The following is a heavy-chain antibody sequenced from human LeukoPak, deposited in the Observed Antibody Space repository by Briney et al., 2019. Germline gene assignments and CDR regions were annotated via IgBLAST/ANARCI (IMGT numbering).Heavy chain of an antibody. V-gene: IGHV3-21*01. CDR2: ISSSSSYI. D-gene: IGHD5-24*01. CDR3: ASHVRHNGYKTGGNY. CDR1: GFTFSSYS. J-gene: IGHJ4*02. Sequence: GGSLRLSCAASGFTFSSYSMNWVRQAPGKGLEWVSSISSSSSYIYYADSVKGRFTISRDNAKNSLYLQMNSLRAEDTAVYYCASHVRHNGYKTGGNYWGQGTLVTVSS.